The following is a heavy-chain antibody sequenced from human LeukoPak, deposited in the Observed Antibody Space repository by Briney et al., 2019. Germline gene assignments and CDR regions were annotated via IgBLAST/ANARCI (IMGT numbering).Heavy chain of an antibody. Sequence: SETLSLTCAVSGYSLTNHYWIWIRQPPGKGLEWIGSLYHGGGTYYNPSLKSRVTISVDTSKNQFSLKLSSVTAADTAVYYCAREGAYGSGTPYFDYWGQGTLVTVSS. CDR2: LYHGGGT. J-gene: IGHJ4*02. CDR1: GYSLTNHY. D-gene: IGHD3-10*01. V-gene: IGHV4-38-2*02. CDR3: AREGAYGSGTPYFDY.